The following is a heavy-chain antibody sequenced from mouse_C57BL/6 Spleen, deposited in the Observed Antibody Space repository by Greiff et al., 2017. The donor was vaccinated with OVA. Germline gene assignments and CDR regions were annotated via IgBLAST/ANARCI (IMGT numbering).Heavy chain of an antibody. D-gene: IGHD1-1*01. J-gene: IGHJ3*01. CDR2: ITSDGGST. CDR1: EYEFPSHD. Sequence: EVKVVESGGGLVQPGESLKLSCESNEYEFPSHDMSWVRKTPEKRLELVAAITSDGGSTYYPDTMERRFIISRDNTKKTLYLQMSSLRAEDTALYYCAGHDYYPFAYWGQGTLVTVSA. CDR3: AGHDYYPFAY. V-gene: IGHV5-2*01.